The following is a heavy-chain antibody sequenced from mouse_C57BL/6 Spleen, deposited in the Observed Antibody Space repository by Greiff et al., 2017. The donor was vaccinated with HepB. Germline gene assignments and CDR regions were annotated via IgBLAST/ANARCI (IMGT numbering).Heavy chain of an antibody. J-gene: IGHJ3*01. V-gene: IGHV1-66*01. CDR1: GYSFTSYY. CDR2: IYPGSGNT. D-gene: IGHD2-2*01. Sequence: VKLMESGPELVKPGASVKISCKASGYSFTSYYIHWVKQRPGQGLEWIGWIYPGSGNTKYNEKFKGKATLTADTSSSTAYMQLSSLTSEDSAVYYCARGRGYDGAWFAYWGQGTLVTVSA. CDR3: ARGRGYDGAWFAY.